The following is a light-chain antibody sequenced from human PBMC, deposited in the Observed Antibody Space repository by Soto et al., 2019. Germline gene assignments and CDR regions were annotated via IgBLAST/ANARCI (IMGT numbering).Light chain of an antibody. Sequence: EIVMTQSPATLSLSPGERATLSCRASQSVTANLAWYQQKPGQAPRLLIYRASTRATGIPARFSGGGSGTEFPLTISSLQSEDFAVYICQQYNDWPPRWTFGQGTKVEIK. J-gene: IGKJ1*01. CDR2: RAS. CDR3: QQYNDWPPRWT. V-gene: IGKV3-15*01. CDR1: QSVTAN.